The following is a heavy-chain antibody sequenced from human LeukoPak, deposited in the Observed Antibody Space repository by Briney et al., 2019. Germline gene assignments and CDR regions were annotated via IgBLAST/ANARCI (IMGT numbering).Heavy chain of an antibody. CDR1: GGSISSGSYY. D-gene: IGHD3-16*01. CDR3: ARGGGHAFDI. CDR2: IYYSGST. Sequence: SETLSLTCTVSGGSISSGSYYWGWIRQPPGKGLEWIGSIYYSGSTYYNPALKSRVTISEDTSKNQFSLKLSSVTAADTAVYYCARGGGHAFDIWGQGTLVTVSS. V-gene: IGHV4-39*01. J-gene: IGHJ4*02.